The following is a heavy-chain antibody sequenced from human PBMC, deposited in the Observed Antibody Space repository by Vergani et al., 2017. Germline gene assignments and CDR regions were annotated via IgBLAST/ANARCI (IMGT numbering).Heavy chain of an antibody. D-gene: IGHD2-21*01. Sequence: QVQLQESGPGLVKPSQTLSLTCTVSGASINNDFYYWHWIRQPAGKGLEWIGRIYVSGITDYNSSLQSRVSMSVDTSKNQFYLTLTSVTAADTAVYYCARDNKHLRPRAFDRWDQGIMITASS. CDR2: IYVSGIT. CDR3: ARDNKHLRPRAFDR. V-gene: IGHV4-61*02. J-gene: IGHJ3*01. CDR1: GASINNDFYY.